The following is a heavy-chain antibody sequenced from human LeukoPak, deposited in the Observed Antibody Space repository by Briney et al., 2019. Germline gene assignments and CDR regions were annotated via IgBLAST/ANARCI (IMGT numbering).Heavy chain of an antibody. CDR1: GFTFSSYW. D-gene: IGHD1-26*01. J-gene: IGHJ6*03. V-gene: IGHV3-7*01. CDR3: AREWGWVGASWYGYYMDV. CDR2: IKQDGSEK. Sequence: PGGSLRLSCAASGFTFSSYWMSWVRQAPGKGLEWVANIKQDGSEKYYVDSVKGRFTISRDNAKNSLYLQMNSLRAEDTAVYYCAREWGWVGASWYGYYMDVWGKGTTVTISS.